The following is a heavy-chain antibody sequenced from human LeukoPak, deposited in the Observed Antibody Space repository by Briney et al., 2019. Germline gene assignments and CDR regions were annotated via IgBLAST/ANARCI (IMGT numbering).Heavy chain of an antibody. CDR1: GGTFSSYA. Sequence: ASVKVSCKASGGTFSSYAISWVRQAPGQGLEWMGGIIPIFGTANYAQKFQGSVTITTDESTSTAYMELSSLRSEDTAVYYCARGDLTGATAYYYYYMDVWGKGTTVTASS. CDR2: IIPIFGTA. V-gene: IGHV1-69*05. J-gene: IGHJ6*03. CDR3: ARGDLTGATAYYYYYMDV. D-gene: IGHD1-26*01.